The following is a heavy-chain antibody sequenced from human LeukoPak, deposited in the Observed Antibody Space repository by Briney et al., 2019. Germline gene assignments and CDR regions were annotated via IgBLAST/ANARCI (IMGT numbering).Heavy chain of an antibody. V-gene: IGHV4-39*07. Sequence: SETLSLTCTVSGGSISSGSYYWGWIRQPPGKGLEWIGSIYYSGSTYYNPSLKSRVTISVDTSKNQFSLKLGSVTAADTAVYYCARRVTYYDFWSGLTDNWFDPWGQGTLVTVSS. J-gene: IGHJ5*02. CDR2: IYYSGST. CDR1: GGSISSGSYY. CDR3: ARRVTYYDFWSGLTDNWFDP. D-gene: IGHD3-3*01.